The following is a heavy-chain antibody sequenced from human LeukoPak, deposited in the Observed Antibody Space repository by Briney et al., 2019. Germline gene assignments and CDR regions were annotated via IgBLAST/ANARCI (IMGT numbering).Heavy chain of an antibody. CDR1: GFTFSTYS. V-gene: IGHV3-21*06. CDR3: ARDPEHGDYYYNYYMDV. J-gene: IGHJ6*03. Sequence: GGSLRLSCAASGFTFSTYSMNWVRQAPGKGLEWVSSISSSSSYIYYADSVKGRFTISRDNAKNSLYLQMSSLRAEDTAVYYCARDPEHGDYYYNYYMDVWGKGTTVTVSS. D-gene: IGHD4-17*01. CDR2: ISSSSSYI.